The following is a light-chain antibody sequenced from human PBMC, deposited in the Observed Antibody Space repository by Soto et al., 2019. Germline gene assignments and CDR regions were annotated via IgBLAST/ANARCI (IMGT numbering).Light chain of an antibody. CDR1: QSVTYSF. CDR2: GAS. CDR3: HQYGTSTWT. V-gene: IGKV3-20*01. Sequence: EIVLTQSPGTLSLSPGERATLSCRASQSVTYSFLAWYQQKPGQAPRLLIYGASSRATGIPDRFSGSGSGTAFTLTISRLEPEDFAVYYWHQYGTSTWTFGQGTKVEIK. J-gene: IGKJ1*01.